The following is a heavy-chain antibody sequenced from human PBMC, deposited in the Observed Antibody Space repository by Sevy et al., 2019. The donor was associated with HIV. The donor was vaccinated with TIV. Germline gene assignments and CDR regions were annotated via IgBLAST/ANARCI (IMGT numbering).Heavy chain of an antibody. CDR3: AKYVYDSSGYYPMGAFDI. CDR2: ISGSGGRT. V-gene: IGHV3-23*01. CDR1: GFTFVPYA. J-gene: IGHJ3*02. Sequence: GGSLGLSCEASGFTFVPYAMNWVRQAPGKGLEWVSGISGSGGRTYYEDSVKGRFTSSRDNSKNTMYLQMNSLRAEDTAVYYCAKYVYDSSGYYPMGAFDIWGQGTLVTVSS. D-gene: IGHD3-22*01.